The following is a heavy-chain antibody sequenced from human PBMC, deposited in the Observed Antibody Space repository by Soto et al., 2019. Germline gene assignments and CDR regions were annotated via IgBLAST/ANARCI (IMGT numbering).Heavy chain of an antibody. CDR1: GYTFTDYA. D-gene: IGHD5-18*01. J-gene: IGHJ4*02. CDR3: ARDTGYTFGSLNY. Sequence: HVELVQSGADVKKPGASVTISCKASGYTFTDYALHWVRQAPGQRLEWMGWMNAGVGNTLYSQKFQGRITITRDTSASXXYMELNXLKSEXTAIXYCARDTGYTFGSLNYWGPGTLVTVSS. CDR2: MNAGVGNT. V-gene: IGHV1-3*01.